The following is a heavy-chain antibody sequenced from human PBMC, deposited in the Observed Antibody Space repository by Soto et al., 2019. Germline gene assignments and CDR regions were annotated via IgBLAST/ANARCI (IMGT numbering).Heavy chain of an antibody. J-gene: IGHJ4*02. CDR3: ARGIRVRYCSGGSCYPNHNYYFDY. CDR1: GYNFISHH. V-gene: IGHV1-46*04. Sequence: GASVKVSCKASGYNFISHHIHWVRQAPGQGLEWMGFINPFDGSATHAQKLQGRLIMTRDKSTSTAYMELSSLRSEDTAVYYCARGIRVRYCSGGSCYPNHNYYFDYWGQGTLVTVSS. CDR2: INPFDGSA. D-gene: IGHD2-15*01.